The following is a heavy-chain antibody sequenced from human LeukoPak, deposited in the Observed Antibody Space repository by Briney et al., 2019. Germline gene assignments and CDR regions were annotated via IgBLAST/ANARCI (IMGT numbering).Heavy chain of an antibody. V-gene: IGHV4-61*02. CDR2: IYTSGST. D-gene: IGHD6-6*01. Sequence: SETLSLTCTVSGGSISSGSYCWSWIRQPAGKGLEWIGRIYTSGSTNYNPSLKSRVTISVDTSKNQFSLKLSSVTAADTAVYYCARDQAAHINYYYYYYMDVWGKGTTVTVSS. J-gene: IGHJ6*03. CDR1: GGSISSGSYC. CDR3: ARDQAAHINYYYYYYMDV.